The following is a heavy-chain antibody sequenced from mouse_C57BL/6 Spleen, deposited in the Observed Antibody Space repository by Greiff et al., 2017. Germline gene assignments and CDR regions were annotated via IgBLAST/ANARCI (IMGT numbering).Heavy chain of an antibody. J-gene: IGHJ2*01. CDR1: GFTFSDYG. Sequence: EVMLVESGGGLVKPGGSLKLSCAASGFTFSDYGMHWVRQAPEKGLEWVAYISSGSSTIYYADTVKGRFTISRDNAKNTLFLQMTSLRSEDTAMYYCARTYVYYFDYWGQGTTLTVSS. CDR2: ISSGSSTI. CDR3: ARTYVYYFDY. V-gene: IGHV5-17*01. D-gene: IGHD6-5*01.